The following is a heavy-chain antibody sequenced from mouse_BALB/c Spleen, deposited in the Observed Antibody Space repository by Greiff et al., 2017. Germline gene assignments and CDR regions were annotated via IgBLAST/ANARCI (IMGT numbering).Heavy chain of an antibody. V-gene: IGHV5-4*02. J-gene: IGHJ4*01. CDR2: ISDGGSYT. CDR3: ARMGDSSGYGYAMDY. D-gene: IGHD3-2*01. Sequence: EVQRVESGGGLVKPGGSLKLSCAASGFTFSDYYMYWVRQTPEKRLEWVATISDGGSYTYYPDSVKGRFTISRDNAKNNLYLQMSSLKSEDTAMYYCARMGDSSGYGYAMDYWGQGTSVTVSS. CDR1: GFTFSDYY.